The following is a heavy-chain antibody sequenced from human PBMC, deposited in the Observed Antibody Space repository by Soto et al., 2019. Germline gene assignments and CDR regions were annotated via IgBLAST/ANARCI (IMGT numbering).Heavy chain of an antibody. Sequence: SETLSLTCTVSGGSISSSSYYWGWIRQPPGKGLEWIGSIYYSGSTYYNPSLKSRVTISVDTSKNQFSLKLSSVTAADTAVYYCARREGTTETTMFDYWGQGTLVTISS. CDR3: ARREGTTETTMFDY. D-gene: IGHD4-17*01. J-gene: IGHJ4*01. CDR1: GGSISSSSYY. CDR2: IYYSGST. V-gene: IGHV4-39*01.